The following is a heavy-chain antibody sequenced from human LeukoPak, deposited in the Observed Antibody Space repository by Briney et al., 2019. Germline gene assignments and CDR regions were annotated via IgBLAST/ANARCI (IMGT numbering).Heavy chain of an antibody. J-gene: IGHJ4*02. CDR3: ARDRGYCSGGSCYPNY. CDR1: GYTFTGYY. CDR2: INPNSGGT. Sequence: GASVKVSCKASGYTFTGYYMHWVRQAPGQGLEWMGWINPNSGGTNYAQKFQGRVTMTRDTSISTAYMEPSRLRSDDTAVYYCARDRGYCSGGSCYPNYWGQGTLVTVSS. V-gene: IGHV1-2*02. D-gene: IGHD2-15*01.